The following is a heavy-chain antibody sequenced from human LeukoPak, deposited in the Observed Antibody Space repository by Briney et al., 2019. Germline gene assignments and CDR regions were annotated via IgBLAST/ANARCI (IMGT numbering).Heavy chain of an antibody. D-gene: IGHD3-22*01. J-gene: IGHJ4*02. CDR2: IWYDGSNK. Sequence: GGSLRLSCAASGFTFSSYGMHWVRQAPGKGLEWVAVIWYDGSNKYYADSVKGRFTISRDNSKNTLYLKMNSLRAEDTAVYYCARDLNYDSSGSVPFDYWGQGTLVTVSS. CDR3: ARDLNYDSSGSVPFDY. CDR1: GFTFSSYG. V-gene: IGHV3-33*01.